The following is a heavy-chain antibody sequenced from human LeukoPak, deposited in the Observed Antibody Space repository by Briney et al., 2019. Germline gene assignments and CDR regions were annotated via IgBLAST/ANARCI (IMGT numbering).Heavy chain of an antibody. Sequence: GESLKISCNGSGYSFTSYWIAWVRQMPGKGLEWMGSIYPGDSDTRYSPSFQGQVTISADKSIGTAYMQWSSLKASDTAMYYCARRYSDSQIDYWGQGTLVTVSS. D-gene: IGHD4-11*01. CDR3: ARRYSDSQIDY. J-gene: IGHJ4*02. V-gene: IGHV5-51*01. CDR1: GYSFTSYW. CDR2: IYPGDSDT.